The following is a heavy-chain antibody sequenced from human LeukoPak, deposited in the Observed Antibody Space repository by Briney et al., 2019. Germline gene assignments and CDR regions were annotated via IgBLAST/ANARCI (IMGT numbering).Heavy chain of an antibody. CDR2: IKQDGTET. D-gene: IGHD5-24*01. Sequence: GGSLRLSCEVTGFTLSSYWMSWVRQAPGKGLEGVANIKQDGTETHYGDSVKGRFTISRDNAKNSLYLQLNSLRGEDTAVYYCARNTDRDAYTASWGQGTLVTVSS. V-gene: IGHV3-7*01. CDR3: ARNTDRDAYTAS. CDR1: GFTLSSYW. J-gene: IGHJ5*02.